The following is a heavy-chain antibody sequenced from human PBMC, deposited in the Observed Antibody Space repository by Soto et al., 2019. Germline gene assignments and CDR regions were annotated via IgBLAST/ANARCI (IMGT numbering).Heavy chain of an antibody. CDR3: ATLKGGGTGENYYYYYGMDV. V-gene: IGHV3-48*02. CDR1: GFTFSSYS. CDR2: ISSSSSTI. D-gene: IGHD1-1*01. J-gene: IGHJ6*02. Sequence: GGSLRLSCAASGFTFSSYSMNWVRQAPGKGLEWVSYISSSSSTIYYADSVKGRFTVSRDNAKNSLYLQMNSLRDEDTAVYYCATLKGGGTGENYYYYYGMDVWGQGTTVTVSS.